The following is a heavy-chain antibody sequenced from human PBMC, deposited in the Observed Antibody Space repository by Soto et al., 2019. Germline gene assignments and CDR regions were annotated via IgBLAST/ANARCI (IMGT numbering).Heavy chain of an antibody. Sequence: QEQLQQWGAGLLKPSETLSLTCAVYGGSFSGYYWSWIRQPPGKGLEWIGEINHSGSTNYNPSLKSRVTISVDTSKNQFSLKLSSVTAADTAVYYCARPQTRADMEGFAGFDYWGQGTLVTVSS. D-gene: IGHD3-3*01. J-gene: IGHJ4*02. V-gene: IGHV4-34*01. CDR2: INHSGST. CDR3: ARPQTRADMEGFAGFDY. CDR1: GGSFSGYY.